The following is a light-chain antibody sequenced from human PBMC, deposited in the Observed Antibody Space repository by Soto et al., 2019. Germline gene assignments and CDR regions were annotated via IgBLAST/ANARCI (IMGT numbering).Light chain of an antibody. CDR3: QVWDSSSDDVV. CDR1: NIGSKS. Sequence: SYELTQPPSVSVAPGKTARITCGGNNIGSKSVHWYQQKPGQAPVLVIYYDSDRPSGIPERFSGSNSGNTATLTISRVEAGDEADYYCQVWDSSSDDVVFGGATKVTVL. CDR2: YDS. V-gene: IGLV3-21*04. J-gene: IGLJ2*01.